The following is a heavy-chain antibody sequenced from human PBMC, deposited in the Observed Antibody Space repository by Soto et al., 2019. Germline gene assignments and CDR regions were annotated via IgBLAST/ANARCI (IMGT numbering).Heavy chain of an antibody. CDR3: ARERVAAAGTEKQWPATYGMDV. CDR2: IWYDGSNK. D-gene: IGHD6-13*01. V-gene: IGHV3-33*01. CDR1: GFTFSSYG. J-gene: IGHJ6*02. Sequence: PGGSLRLSCAASGFTFSSYGMHWVRQAPGKGLEWVAVIWYDGSNKYYADSVKGRFTISRDNSKSTLYLQMNSLRAEDMAVYYCARERVAAAGTEKQWPATYGMDVWGQGTTVTVSS.